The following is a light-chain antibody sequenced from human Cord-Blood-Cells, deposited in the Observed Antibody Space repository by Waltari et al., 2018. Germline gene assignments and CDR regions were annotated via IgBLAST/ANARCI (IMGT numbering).Light chain of an antibody. V-gene: IGLV2-23*03. CDR3: CSYAGSSTFEV. CDR1: SSDVGSYNL. Sequence: QSALTQPASVSGSPGQSLTISCTGPSSDVGSYNLVSWYQQHPGKAPKLMIYEGSKRPSGVSNRFSGSKSGNTASLTISGLQAEDEADYYCCSYAGSSTFEVFGGGTKLTVL. CDR2: EGS. J-gene: IGLJ2*01.